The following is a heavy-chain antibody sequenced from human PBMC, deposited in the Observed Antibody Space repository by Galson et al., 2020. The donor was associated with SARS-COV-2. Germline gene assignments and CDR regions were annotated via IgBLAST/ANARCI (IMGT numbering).Heavy chain of an antibody. V-gene: IGHV1-18*01. D-gene: IGHD3-22*01. CDR2: ISTYNGNT. CDR1: GYTFNHYG. J-gene: IGHJ5*02. Sequence: GESLKISCKASGYTFNHYGIGWVRQAPGQGLQWMGWISTYNGNTNYAQSLQGRVTMTTDTSTSTAYMELRSLRSDDTAVYYCARCRESFYDSSAFYHGSWFDPWGQGTLVTVSS. CDR3: ARCRESFYDSSAFYHGSWFDP.